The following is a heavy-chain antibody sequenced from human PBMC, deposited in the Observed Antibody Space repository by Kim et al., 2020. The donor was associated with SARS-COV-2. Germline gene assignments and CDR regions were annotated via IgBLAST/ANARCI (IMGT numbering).Heavy chain of an antibody. Sequence: GGSLRLSCAASGFIFSDYAMYWVRQAPGKGLECLSSITSGGGNTYYAGSVEGRFTISRDNSKYTLYLQMNSLRAEDTAAYYCARRTSGSGLDYWGQGTLV. D-gene: IGHD3-10*01. CDR1: GFIFSDYA. V-gene: IGHV3-23*01. CDR2: ITSGGGNT. J-gene: IGHJ4*02. CDR3: ARRTSGSGLDY.